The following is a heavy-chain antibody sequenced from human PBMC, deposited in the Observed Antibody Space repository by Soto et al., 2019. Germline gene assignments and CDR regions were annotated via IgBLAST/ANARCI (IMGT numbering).Heavy chain of an antibody. Sequence: SVQGPCQAVWYTSGRYGLCWLKQHPEKGLEWMGRISAYNGNKSYAEKLQGRVTMTTDTSTSTAYMELRSLRSDDTAVYYCARVLSLSDSSGYYDAFDLWGQGTMVTVSS. D-gene: IGHD3-22*01. CDR3: ARVLSLSDSSGYYDAFDL. V-gene: IGHV1-18*01. CDR2: ISAYNGNK. J-gene: IGHJ3*01. CDR1: WYTSGRYG.